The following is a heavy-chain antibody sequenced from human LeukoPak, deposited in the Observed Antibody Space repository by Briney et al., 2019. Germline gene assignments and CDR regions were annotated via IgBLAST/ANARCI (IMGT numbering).Heavy chain of an antibody. CDR2: IFYTGDT. CDR1: GGSITDSY. D-gene: IGHD2-15*01. V-gene: IGHV4-59*08. Sequence: SETLSLTCSVSGGSITDSYWSWIRQPLGKGLEWIGYIFYTGDTNSNPSLKSRVTVSLDTSKNQFSLRLTSVTAADTAVYYCARHPFATPFDYWGLGILVTVSS. CDR3: ARHPFATPFDY. J-gene: IGHJ4*02.